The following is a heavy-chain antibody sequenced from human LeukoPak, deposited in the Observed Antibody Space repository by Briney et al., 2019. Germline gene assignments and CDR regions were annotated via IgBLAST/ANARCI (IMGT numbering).Heavy chain of an antibody. D-gene: IGHD5-18*01. Sequence: RPGGPLRLXCAASGFIFDDYGMNWVREAPGKGLEWISGINWIGSGTGYSDSLKGRFTISRDNAKNSLYLQMNSLRAEDTAFYYCARVARGYSYGYEADYWGQGTLVTVSS. CDR1: GFIFDDYG. CDR2: INWIGSGT. J-gene: IGHJ4*02. V-gene: IGHV3-20*04. CDR3: ARVARGYSYGYEADY.